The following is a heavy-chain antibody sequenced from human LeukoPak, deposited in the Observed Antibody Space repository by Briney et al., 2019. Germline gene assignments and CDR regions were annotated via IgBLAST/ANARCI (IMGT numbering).Heavy chain of an antibody. J-gene: IGHJ4*02. V-gene: IGHV4-59*08. CDR3: ARGADPTRGGDFDY. CDR1: GGSISTYY. D-gene: IGHD1-26*01. CDR2: TYYSGST. Sequence: PSETLSLTCTVSGGSISTYYWSWIRQPPGKGLEWIGNTYYSGSTIYNPSLKSRVTISVDTSKNQFSLKLSSVTAADTAVYYCARGADPTRGGDFDYWGQGTLVTVSS.